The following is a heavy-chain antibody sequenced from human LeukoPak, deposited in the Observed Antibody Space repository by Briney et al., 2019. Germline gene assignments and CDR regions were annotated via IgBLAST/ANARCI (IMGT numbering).Heavy chain of an antibody. Sequence: SETLSLTCAVYGGSFSGYYWSWIRQPPGKGLEWIGEINHSGSTNYNPSLKSRVTISVDTSKNQFSLKLSSVTAADTAVYYCARGVRYYYDSSGSNYYYFDYWGQGTLVTVSS. V-gene: IGHV4-34*01. J-gene: IGHJ4*02. D-gene: IGHD3-22*01. CDR2: INHSGST. CDR1: GGSFSGYY. CDR3: ARGVRYYYDSSGSNYYYFDY.